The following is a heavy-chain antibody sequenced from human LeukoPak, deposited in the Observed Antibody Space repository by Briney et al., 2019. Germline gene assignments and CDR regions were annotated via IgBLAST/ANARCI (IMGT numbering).Heavy chain of an antibody. D-gene: IGHD3-3*01. CDR2: ISYDGSNK. CDR1: GFTFSSYA. Sequence: GGSLRLSCAASGFTFSSYAMHWVRQAPGKGLEWVAVISYDGSNKYYADSVKGRFTISRDNSKNTLYLQMNSLRAEDTAVYYCARDRYDFWSALSAFDIWGQGTMVTVSS. CDR3: ARDRYDFWSALSAFDI. J-gene: IGHJ3*02. V-gene: IGHV3-30-3*01.